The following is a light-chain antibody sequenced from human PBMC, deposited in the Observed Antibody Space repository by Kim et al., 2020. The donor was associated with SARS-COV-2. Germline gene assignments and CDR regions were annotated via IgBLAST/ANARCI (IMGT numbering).Light chain of an antibody. V-gene: IGKV3-20*01. J-gene: IGKJ2*01. CDR3: QQYGISPYT. CDR2: GA. Sequence: SLSPGDRATLYCRASQSVSSRYLVWYQHKPGQSPRLLIYGACRATGIPDRFSGSGSGTDFSLTISGLQPEDFAVYYCQQYGISPYTFGQGTQLEI. CDR1: QSVSSRY.